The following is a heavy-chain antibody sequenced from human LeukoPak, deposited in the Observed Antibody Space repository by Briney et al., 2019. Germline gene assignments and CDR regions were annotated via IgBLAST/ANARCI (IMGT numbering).Heavy chain of an antibody. J-gene: IGHJ4*02. CDR3: AKDLSEKYSLDY. CDR2: ISYDGSVK. CDR1: GFNFSSHA. Sequence: GGSPRLSCAASGFNFSSHAMYWARQAPDKGLEWVTFISYDGSVKSYADSVRGRFTISRDNSKNTLSLQMNSLRGEDTAVYYCAKDLSEKYSLDYWGQGTLVIVSS. D-gene: IGHD2-21*01. V-gene: IGHV3-30-3*02.